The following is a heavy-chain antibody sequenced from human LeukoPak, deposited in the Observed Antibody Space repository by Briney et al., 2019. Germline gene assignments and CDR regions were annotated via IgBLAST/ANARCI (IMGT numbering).Heavy chain of an antibody. Sequence: PGGSLRLSCAASGFTFSNAWMSWVRQAPGEGLEWVGRIKSKTDGGTTDYAAPVEGRFTISRDDSKNTLYLQMNSLKTEDTAVYYCTTDEYYDFWSGYYSNWFDPWGQGTLVTVSS. D-gene: IGHD3-3*01. V-gene: IGHV3-15*01. CDR3: TTDEYYDFWSGYYSNWFDP. J-gene: IGHJ5*02. CDR2: IKSKTDGGTT. CDR1: GFTFSNAW.